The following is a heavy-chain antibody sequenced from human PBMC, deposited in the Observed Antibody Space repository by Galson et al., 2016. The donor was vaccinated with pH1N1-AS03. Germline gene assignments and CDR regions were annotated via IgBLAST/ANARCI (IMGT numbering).Heavy chain of an antibody. CDR3: ARHQQSETYSEPFDI. Sequence: QSGAEVKKPGESLKISCKASGYDFINYWIGWVRQMPGKGLEWMGVIDPRDSDARYSSSFQGQVTISADKSITTAHLQWGSLKASDTGMYFCARHQQSETYSEPFDIWGQGTMVTVSS. V-gene: IGHV5-51*01. D-gene: IGHD2-21*01. J-gene: IGHJ3*02. CDR2: IDPRDSDA. CDR1: GYDFINYW.